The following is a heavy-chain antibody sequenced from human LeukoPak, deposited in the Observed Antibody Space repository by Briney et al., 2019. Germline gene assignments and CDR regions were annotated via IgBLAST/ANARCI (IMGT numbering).Heavy chain of an antibody. J-gene: IGHJ4*02. V-gene: IGHV1-18*01. Sequence: ASVKVSCKASGDTFTSYGISGVRPAPGQGLEWMGWISAYNGNTNYAQKLQGRVTMTTDTSTSTAYMELRSLRSDDTAVYYCARRRSWGDFDYWGQGTLVSVSS. D-gene: IGHD3-16*01. CDR3: ARRRSWGDFDY. CDR2: ISAYNGNT. CDR1: GDTFTSYG.